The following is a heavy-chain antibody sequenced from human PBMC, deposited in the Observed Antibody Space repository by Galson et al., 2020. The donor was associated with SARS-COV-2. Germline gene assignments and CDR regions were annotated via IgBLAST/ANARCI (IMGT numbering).Heavy chain of an antibody. CDR2: IYYGGTT. CDR3: SRDQGYGSCWSIVDPFDH. V-gene: IGHV4-39*07. D-gene: IGHD6-13*01. Sequence: ASETLSLTCTVSGGSISTNNCFWGWIRQPPGKGLEWIGSIYYGGTTYYNPSLKSRLTISMETSKNQFSLNLSSVTAADTAVYYCSRDQGYGSCWSIVDPFDHWSQGTLVTVSS. J-gene: IGHJ4*02. CDR1: GGSISTNNCF.